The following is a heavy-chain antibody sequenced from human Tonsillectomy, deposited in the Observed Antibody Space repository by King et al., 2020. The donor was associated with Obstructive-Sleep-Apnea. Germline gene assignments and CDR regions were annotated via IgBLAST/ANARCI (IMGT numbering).Heavy chain of an antibody. J-gene: IGHJ4*02. CDR1: GFTVSSNY. V-gene: IGHV3-53*04. CDR3: ARRSKNYGDDLDY. CDR2: FYSGGDT. D-gene: IGHD2-21*02. Sequence: VQLVESGGGLVQPGGSLRLSCAASGFTVSSNYMSWVRQAPGKGLGWVLVFYSGGDTYYADSLKGRFTLSRHNSKNTLYLQMNSLGAEDTAVYYCARRSKNYGDDLDYWGQGTLVTVSS.